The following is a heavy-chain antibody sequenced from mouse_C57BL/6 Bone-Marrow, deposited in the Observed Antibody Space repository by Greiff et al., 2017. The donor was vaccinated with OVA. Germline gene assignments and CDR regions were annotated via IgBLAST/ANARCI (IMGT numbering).Heavy chain of an antibody. CDR2: ISSGSSTI. V-gene: IGHV5-17*01. CDR1: GFTFSDYG. D-gene: IGHD3-2*02. J-gene: IGHJ3*01. CDR3: ARETAQATPFAY. Sequence: EVKVVESGGGLVKPGGSLKLSCAASGFTFSDYGMHWVRQAPEKGLEWVAYISSGSSTIYYADTVKGRFTISRDNAKNTLFLQMTSLRSEDTAMYYCARETAQATPFAYWGQGTLVTVSA.